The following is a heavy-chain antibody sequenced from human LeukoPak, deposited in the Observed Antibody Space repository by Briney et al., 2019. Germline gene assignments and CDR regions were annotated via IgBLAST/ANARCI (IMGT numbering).Heavy chain of an antibody. V-gene: IGHV1-18*01. CDR1: GYTFTSYG. J-gene: IGHJ4*02. CDR2: ISAYNGNT. D-gene: IGHD3-16*02. Sequence: ASVKVSCKASGYTFTSYGISRVRQAPGQGREWMGWISAYNGNTNYAQKLQGRVTKTTDTSTSTAYMELRSLRSDDTAVYYCARDSTYDYVWGSYRYPFDYWGQGTLVTVSS. CDR3: ARDSTYDYVWGSYRYPFDY.